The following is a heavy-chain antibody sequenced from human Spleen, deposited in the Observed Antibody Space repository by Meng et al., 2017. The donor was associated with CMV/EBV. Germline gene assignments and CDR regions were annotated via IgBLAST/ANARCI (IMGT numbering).Heavy chain of an antibody. J-gene: IGHJ5*02. V-gene: IGHV3-74*01. CDR2: INSDGSST. D-gene: IGHD2-15*01. CDR1: GFTFSSYW. Sequence: GGSLRLSCAASGFTFSSYWMHWVRQAPGKGLVWVSRINSDGSSTSYADSVKGRFTISRDNAKNTLYLQMNSLRAEDTAVYYCARSEPLGPPTHCSGGSCYVNWFDPWGRGTQVTVSS. CDR3: ARSEPLGPPTHCSGGSCYVNWFDP.